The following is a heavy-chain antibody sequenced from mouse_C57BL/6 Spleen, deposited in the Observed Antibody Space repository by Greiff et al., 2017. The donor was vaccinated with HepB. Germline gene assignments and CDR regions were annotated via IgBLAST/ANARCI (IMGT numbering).Heavy chain of an antibody. D-gene: IGHD1-1*01. CDR1: GYTFTSYW. V-gene: IGHV1-52*01. J-gene: IGHJ1*03. CDR2: IDPSDSET. Sequence: QVQLQQPGAELVRPGSSVKLSCKASGYTFTSYWMHWVKQRPIQGLEWIGNIDPSDSETQYNQKFKDKATLTVDQSSSTAYMQLSSLTSEDSAVYYCARSPNYYGSSYRYFDVWGTGTTVTVSS. CDR3: ARSPNYYGSSYRYFDV.